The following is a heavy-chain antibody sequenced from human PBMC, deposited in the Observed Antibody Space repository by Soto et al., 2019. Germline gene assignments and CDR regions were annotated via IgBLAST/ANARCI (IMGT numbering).Heavy chain of an antibody. V-gene: IGHV4-30-2*01. J-gene: IGHJ5*02. Sequence: SETLSLTCAVSGGSISSGFYSWSWIRQPPGQGLEWIGYIYNSSNTYYNPSLMSRVTISVDRSQNHFSLKLTSVTAADTAVYYCARGSDGVLNWFDTWGQGTQVTVSS. CDR1: GGSISSGFYS. CDR2: IYNSSNT. D-gene: IGHD2-15*01. CDR3: ARGSDGVLNWFDT.